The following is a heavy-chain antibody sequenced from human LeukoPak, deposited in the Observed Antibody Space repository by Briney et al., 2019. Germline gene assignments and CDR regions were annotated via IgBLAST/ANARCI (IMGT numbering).Heavy chain of an antibody. CDR3: ASSITPDPPAD. Sequence: GASVKVFCKASGGTFSSYAISWVRQAPGQGVEWMGGINPIFGTANYAQKFQGRVTITADESTSTAYMELSSLRSEDTAVYYCASSITPDPPADWGQGTMITVSS. D-gene: IGHD5-24*01. CDR2: INPIFGTA. V-gene: IGHV1-69*13. CDR1: GGTFSSYA. J-gene: IGHJ3*01.